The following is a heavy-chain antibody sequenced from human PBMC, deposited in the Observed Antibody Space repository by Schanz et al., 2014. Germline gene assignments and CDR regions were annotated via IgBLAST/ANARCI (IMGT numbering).Heavy chain of an antibody. CDR2: ISAYNGHT. V-gene: IGHV1-18*01. Sequence: QGQLVQSGAEVKKPGASVKVSCKASGYTFTSYGITWVRQAPGQGLEWMGWISAYNGHTTYAQKFQGRVTMTTDTSTSTAYMELRNVRYDDTAMYYCGTEKRMESGTWAKAFDIWGQGTWVTVSS. J-gene: IGHJ3*02. CDR3: GTEKRMESGTWAKAFDI. CDR1: GYTFTSYG. D-gene: IGHD3-3*01.